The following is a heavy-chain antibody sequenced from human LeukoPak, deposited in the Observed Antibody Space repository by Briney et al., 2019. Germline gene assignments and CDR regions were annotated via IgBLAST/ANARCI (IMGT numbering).Heavy chain of an antibody. CDR3: ASALIAAAGTI. V-gene: IGHV3-11*01. D-gene: IGHD6-13*01. J-gene: IGHJ4*02. Sequence: CGSLRLSCAASRLTVSREDKGWIPRAPGKGLGWVSYSSSSGSTIYYTDSVQGLFTISRDNAKNSPYLQMNSLRAEDTAVYYCASALIAAAGTIWGQGTLVTVSS. CDR1: RLTVSRED. CDR2: SSSSGSTI.